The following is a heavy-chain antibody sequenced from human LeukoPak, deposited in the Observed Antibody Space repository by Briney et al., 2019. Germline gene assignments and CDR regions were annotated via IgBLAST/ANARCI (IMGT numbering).Heavy chain of an antibody. CDR1: GYTFTSSD. D-gene: IGHD6-6*01. CDR3: ARGVPPDY. CDR2: MNPNSGNT. V-gene: IGHV1-8*01. J-gene: IGHJ4*02. Sequence: ASVKVSCKASGYTFTSSDTNWVRQATGQGLEWMGWMNPNSGNTGLAQKFQGRVTMTRDTSISTAYMELSSLRSEDTAVYYCARGVPPDYWGQGTLVTVSS.